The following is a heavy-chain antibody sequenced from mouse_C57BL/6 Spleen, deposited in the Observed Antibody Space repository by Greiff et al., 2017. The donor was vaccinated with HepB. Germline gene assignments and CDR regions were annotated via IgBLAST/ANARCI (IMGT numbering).Heavy chain of an antibody. D-gene: IGHD1-1*01. CDR2: SRNKANDYTT. J-gene: IGHJ1*03. CDR3: ARDAEPVYYGSSFHWYFDV. CDR1: GFTFSDFY. V-gene: IGHV7-1*01. Sequence: EVKVVESGGGLVQSGRSLRLSCATSGFTFSDFYMEWVRQAPGKGLEWIAASRNKANDYTTEYSASVKGRFIVSRDTSQSILYLQMNALRAEDTAIYYCARDAEPVYYGSSFHWYFDVWGTGTTVTVSS.